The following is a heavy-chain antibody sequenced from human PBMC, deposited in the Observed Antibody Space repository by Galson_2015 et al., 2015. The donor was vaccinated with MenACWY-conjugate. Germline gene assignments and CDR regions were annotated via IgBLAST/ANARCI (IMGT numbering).Heavy chain of an antibody. V-gene: IGHV3-7*03. CDR2: IKQDGREK. Sequence: SLRLSCAVSGFTFSSYWMSWVRQAPGKGLAWVANIKQDGREKNYVDSVKGRFTISRDNADNSVYLQMDSLRVEDTAVYYCARDTRGHFDYWGQGTLVTFSS. CDR3: ARDTRGHFDY. J-gene: IGHJ4*02. CDR1: GFTFSSYW.